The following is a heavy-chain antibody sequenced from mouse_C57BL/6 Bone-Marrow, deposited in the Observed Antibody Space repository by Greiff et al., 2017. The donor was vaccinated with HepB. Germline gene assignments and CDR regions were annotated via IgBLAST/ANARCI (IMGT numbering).Heavy chain of an antibody. J-gene: IGHJ4*01. V-gene: IGHV5-9*01. CDR3: ARRGAMDY. CDR1: GFTFSSYT. CDR2: ISGGGGNT. Sequence: EVKVVESGGGLVKPGGSLKLSCAASGFTFSSYTMSWVRQTPEKRLEWVATISGGGGNTYYPDSVKGRFTISRDNAKNTLYLQMSSLRSEDTALYYCARRGAMDYWGQGTSVTVSS.